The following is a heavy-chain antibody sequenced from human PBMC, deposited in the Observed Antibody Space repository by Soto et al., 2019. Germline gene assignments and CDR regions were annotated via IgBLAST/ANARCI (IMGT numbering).Heavy chain of an antibody. J-gene: IGHJ4*02. CDR1: GFTFSSYW. V-gene: IGHV3-7*01. Sequence: HPGGSLRLSCAASGFTFSSYWMSWVRQAPGKGLEWVANIKQDGSEKYYVDSVKGRFTISRDNAKNSLYLQMNSLRAEDTAVYYCARDSPNYYDSSGYHDYWGQGTLVTVSS. CDR3: ARDSPNYYDSSGYHDY. CDR2: IKQDGSEK. D-gene: IGHD3-22*01.